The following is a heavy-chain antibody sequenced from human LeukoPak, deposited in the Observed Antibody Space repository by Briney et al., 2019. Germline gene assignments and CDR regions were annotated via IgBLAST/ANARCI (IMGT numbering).Heavy chain of an antibody. V-gene: IGHV3-11*01. CDR1: GFTFSDYY. J-gene: IGHJ6*02. CDR2: ISSSGSTI. CDR3: VRPLDIVVVPAYGMDV. Sequence: GGSLRLSCAASGFTFSDYYMSWIRQAPGKGLEWVSYISSSGSTIYYADSVKGRFTISRDNAKNSLYLQMNSLRAEDTAVYYCVRPLDIVVVPAYGMDVWGQGTTVTVSS. D-gene: IGHD2-2*03.